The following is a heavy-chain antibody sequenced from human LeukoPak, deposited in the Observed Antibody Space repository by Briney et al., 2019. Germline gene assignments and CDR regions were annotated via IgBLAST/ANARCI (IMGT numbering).Heavy chain of an antibody. V-gene: IGHV4-59*01. CDR1: GGSISSYY. CDR3: ARVNRGYSYGYAYYYYYMDV. D-gene: IGHD5-18*01. Sequence: SETLSLTCTVSGGSISSYYWSWIRQPPGKGLEWIGYIYYTGSTNNNPSLESRVTISLDMSKKQFSLRLSSVTAADTAVYFCARVNRGYSYGYAYYYYYMDVWGKGTTVTVSS. CDR2: IYYTGST. J-gene: IGHJ6*03.